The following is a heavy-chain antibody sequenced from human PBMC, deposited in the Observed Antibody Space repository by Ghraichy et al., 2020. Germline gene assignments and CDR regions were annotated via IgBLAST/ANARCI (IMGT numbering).Heavy chain of an antibody. CDR2: IWYDGSNK. Sequence: GSLRLSCAASGFTFSSYGMHWVRQAPGKGLEWVAVIWYDGSNKYYADSVKGRFTISRDNSKNTLYLQMNSLRAEDTAVYYCARSIAAAYYYGMDVWGQGTTVTVSS. CDR1: GFTFSSYG. V-gene: IGHV3-33*01. J-gene: IGHJ6*02. D-gene: IGHD6-25*01. CDR3: ARSIAAAYYYGMDV.